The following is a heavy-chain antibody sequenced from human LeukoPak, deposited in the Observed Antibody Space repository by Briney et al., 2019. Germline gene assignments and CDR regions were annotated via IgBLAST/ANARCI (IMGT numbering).Heavy chain of an antibody. D-gene: IGHD3-3*01. J-gene: IGHJ6*04. CDR3: ARVLPFLEWLPPPDV. CDR2: MNHSGST. Sequence: SETLSLTCAVYGWSFSGYYWSWIRQPPGKGLEWVGEMNHSGSTNYNPSLKSRVTISVDTSKNQSPLKLSSVTAADTAVYYCARVLPFLEWLPPPDVWGKGTTVTVSS. V-gene: IGHV4-34*01. CDR1: GWSFSGYY.